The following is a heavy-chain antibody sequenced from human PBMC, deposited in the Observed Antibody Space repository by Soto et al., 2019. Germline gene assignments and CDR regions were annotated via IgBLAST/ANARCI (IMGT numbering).Heavy chain of an antibody. Sequence: GESLKISCKGSGYSFRSNWITWVRQMPGEGLEWMGRIDLPDSYKSYSPSFQGHVSFSADTSINTAYLHWSSLRASDTAMYYCSIHGGAHYDRCGYHYALDYLGQGTPVTVSS. CDR1: GYSFRSNW. J-gene: IGHJ4*02. V-gene: IGHV5-10-1*01. CDR2: IDLPDSYK. D-gene: IGHD3-22*01. CDR3: SIHGGAHYDRCGYHYALDY.